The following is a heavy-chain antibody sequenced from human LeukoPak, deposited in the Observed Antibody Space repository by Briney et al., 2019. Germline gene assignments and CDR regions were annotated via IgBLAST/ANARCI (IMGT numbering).Heavy chain of an antibody. CDR1: GGSISSGSYY. CDR3: ARADQNCGGDCYYFDY. J-gene: IGHJ4*02. D-gene: IGHD2-21*02. Sequence: PSQTLSLTCTVSGGSISSGSYYWSWIRQPAGKGLEWIGRIYTSGSTNYNPSLKSRVTISVDTSKNQFSLKLSSVTAADTAVYYCARADQNCGGDCYYFDYWGQGTLVTVSS. CDR2: IYTSGST. V-gene: IGHV4-61*02.